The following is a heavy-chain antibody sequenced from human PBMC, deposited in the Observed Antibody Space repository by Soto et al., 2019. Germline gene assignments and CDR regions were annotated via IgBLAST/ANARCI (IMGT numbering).Heavy chain of an antibody. CDR3: ARVGFGELLAHGMDV. CDR2: IYYSGST. D-gene: IGHD3-10*01. CDR1: GGSISSGDYY. J-gene: IGHJ6*02. V-gene: IGHV4-30-4*01. Sequence: QVQLQESGPGLVKPSQTLSLTCTVSGGSISSGDYYWSWIRQPPGKGLEWIGYIYYSGSTYYNPSLMSLVTISVDTSKNQFSLKLSSVTAADTAVYYCARVGFGELLAHGMDVWGQGTTVTVSS.